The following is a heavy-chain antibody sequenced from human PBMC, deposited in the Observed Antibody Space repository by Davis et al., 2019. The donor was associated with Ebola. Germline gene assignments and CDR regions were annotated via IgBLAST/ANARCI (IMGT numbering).Heavy chain of an antibody. V-gene: IGHV3-7*01. J-gene: IGHJ6*02. CDR2: IKQDGSAK. CDR3: ARDRACSSTSCSYGMDV. D-gene: IGHD2-2*01. Sequence: PAGSLTLSCAASGFTFSSYWMSWVRQAPGKGLEWVANIKQDGSAKYYVDSVKGRFTISRDNAKNSLYLQMNSLRAEDTAVYYCARDRACSSTSCSYGMDVWGQGTTVTVSS. CDR1: GFTFSSYW.